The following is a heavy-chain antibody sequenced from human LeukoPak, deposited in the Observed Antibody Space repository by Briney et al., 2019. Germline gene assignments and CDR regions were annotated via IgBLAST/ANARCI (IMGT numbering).Heavy chain of an antibody. Sequence: GESLKISCKGSGYSFTSYWIGWVRQMPGKGLEWMGIIYPGDSDTRYSPSFQGQVTISADKSISTAYLQWSSLKASDTAMYYCATGDGYFDWLSSPFDYWGQGTLVTVSS. CDR3: ATGDGYFDWLSSPFDY. CDR2: IYPGDSDT. D-gene: IGHD3-9*01. CDR1: GYSFTSYW. V-gene: IGHV5-51*01. J-gene: IGHJ4*02.